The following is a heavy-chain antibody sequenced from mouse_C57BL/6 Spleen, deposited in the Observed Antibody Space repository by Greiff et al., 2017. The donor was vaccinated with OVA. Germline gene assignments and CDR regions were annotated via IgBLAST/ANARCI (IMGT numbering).Heavy chain of an antibody. J-gene: IGHJ4*01. CDR2: INPNNGGT. V-gene: IGHV1-18*01. CDR3: ARRFDGYYSGDAMDY. CDR1: GYTFTDYN. Sequence: VQLQQSGPELVKPGASVKIPCKASGYTFTDYNMDWVKQSHGKSLEWIGDINPNNGGTIYNQKFKGKATLTVDKSSSTAYMELRSLTSEDTAVYYCARRFDGYYSGDAMDYWGQGTSVTVSS. D-gene: IGHD2-3*01.